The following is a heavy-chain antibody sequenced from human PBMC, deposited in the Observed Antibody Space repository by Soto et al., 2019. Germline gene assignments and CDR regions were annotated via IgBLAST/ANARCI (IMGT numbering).Heavy chain of an antibody. Sequence: QVQLVQSGAEVKKTWASVKVSCKASGYNFTSYGISLVRQAPGQGLEGLGGISAYSGNTNYAQKLQVRVTMITDTSTSTGYMELRSLLSDDTDVYYCARELGGWNDAVDGFDPWGQGSLLTV. D-gene: IGHD1-1*01. CDR1: GYNFTSYG. CDR2: ISAYSGNT. CDR3: ARELGGWNDAVDGFDP. J-gene: IGHJ5*02. V-gene: IGHV1-18*04.